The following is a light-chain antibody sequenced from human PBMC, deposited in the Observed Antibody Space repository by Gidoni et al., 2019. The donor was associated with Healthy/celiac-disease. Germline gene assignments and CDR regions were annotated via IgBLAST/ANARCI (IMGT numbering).Light chain of an antibody. CDR3: QQYYSTPS. CDR1: KGISSY. Sequence: AIRMTQSPFSLSASVGDRVTITCWASKGISSYLAWYQPEPAKTPKLFIYYASRFQSGVPSRFSGSGSGTDYTLTISSLQPEDFATYYCQQYYSTPSFGPGTKVDIK. CDR2: YAS. V-gene: IGKV1D-43*01. J-gene: IGKJ3*01.